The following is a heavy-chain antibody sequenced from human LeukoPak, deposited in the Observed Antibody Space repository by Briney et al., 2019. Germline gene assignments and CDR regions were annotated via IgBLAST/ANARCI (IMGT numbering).Heavy chain of an antibody. CDR1: GGSISSGGYS. D-gene: IGHD6-13*01. J-gene: IGHJ5*02. V-gene: IGHV4-30-2*01. CDR3: ARGGDLAAAGRYNWFDP. CDR2: IYHSGST. Sequence: SETLSLTRAVSGGSISSGGYSWSWIRQPPGKGLEWIGYIYHSGSTYYNPTLKSRVTISVDRSKNQFSLKLSSVTAADTAVYYCARGGDLAAAGRYNWFDPWGQGTLVTVSS.